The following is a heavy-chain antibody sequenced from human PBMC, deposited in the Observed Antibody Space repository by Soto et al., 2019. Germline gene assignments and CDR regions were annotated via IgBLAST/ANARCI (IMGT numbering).Heavy chain of an antibody. CDR3: AKVYDDILTGRTGGFDY. D-gene: IGHD3-9*01. V-gene: IGHV3-23*01. Sequence: GGSLRLSCAASGFTFSSYAMSWVRQAPGKGLEWVSAISGSGGSTYYADSVKGRFTISRDNSKNTLYLQMNSLRAEDTAVYYCAKVYDDILTGRTGGFDYWGQGTLVTVSS. CDR1: GFTFSSYA. J-gene: IGHJ4*02. CDR2: ISGSGGST.